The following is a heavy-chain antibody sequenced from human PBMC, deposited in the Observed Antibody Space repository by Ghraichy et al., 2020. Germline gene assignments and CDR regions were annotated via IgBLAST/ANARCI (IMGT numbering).Heavy chain of an antibody. Sequence: ASVKVSCKASGYTFTSYGISWVRQAPGQGLEWMGWISAYNGNTKYAQKFQGRGTMTTDTSTSTAYMELRSLRSDDTAVYYCARDVGRSCSGGSCYPGFLRYWGQGSLVTVSS. CDR1: GYTFTSYG. CDR3: ARDVGRSCSGGSCYPGFLRY. J-gene: IGHJ4*02. D-gene: IGHD2-15*01. V-gene: IGHV1-18*01. CDR2: ISAYNGNT.